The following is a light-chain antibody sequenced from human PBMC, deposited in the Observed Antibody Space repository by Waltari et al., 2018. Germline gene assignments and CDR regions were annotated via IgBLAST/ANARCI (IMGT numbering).Light chain of an antibody. Sequence: DIKMTQSPSTLSASVGDSVTNTCRASQSIVTWLAWYQQKPGKAPKLLIYMASRLEGGVPSRFIASGSVTEFTLTISSLQPDDFATYYCQQYKSSSYTFGQGTKLEI. J-gene: IGKJ2*01. CDR3: QQYKSSSYT. CDR1: QSIVTW. V-gene: IGKV1-5*03. CDR2: MAS.